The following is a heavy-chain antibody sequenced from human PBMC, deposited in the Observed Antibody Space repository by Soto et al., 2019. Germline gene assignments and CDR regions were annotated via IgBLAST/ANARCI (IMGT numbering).Heavy chain of an antibody. V-gene: IGHV1-69*13. Sequence: SVKVSCKDSGGTFSSYAISWVRQAPGQGLEWMGGIIPIFGTANYAQKFQGRVTITADESTSTAYMELSSLRSEDTAVYYCASTYYYDSSGYSPDYWGQGTLVTVSS. CDR3: ASTYYYDSSGYSPDY. CDR2: IIPIFGTA. J-gene: IGHJ4*02. D-gene: IGHD3-22*01. CDR1: GGTFSSYA.